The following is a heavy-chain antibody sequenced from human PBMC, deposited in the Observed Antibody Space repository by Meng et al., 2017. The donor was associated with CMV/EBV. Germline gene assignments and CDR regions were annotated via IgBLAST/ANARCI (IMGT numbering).Heavy chain of an antibody. CDR2: IYHSGST. CDR1: GYSISSGYY. J-gene: IGHJ3*02. Sequence: GSLRLSCTVSGYSISSGYYWGWIRQPPGKGLEWIGSIYHSGSTYYNPSLKSRVTISADTSKNQFSLKLSSVTAADTAVYYCASYRGDSYGIHDAFDIWGQGTMVTVSS. CDR3: ASYRGDSYGIHDAFDI. V-gene: IGHV4-38-2*02. D-gene: IGHD5-18*01.